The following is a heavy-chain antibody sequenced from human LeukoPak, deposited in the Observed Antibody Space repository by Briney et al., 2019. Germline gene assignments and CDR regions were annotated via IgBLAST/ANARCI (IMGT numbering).Heavy chain of an antibody. CDR1: GFTFEDYA. D-gene: IGHD3-3*01. J-gene: IGHJ4*02. Sequence: GGSLRLSCAASGFTFEDYAMHWVRQGPGKGLEWVSLISGNGNNIYYADSVKGRFTISRDNSKNSLYLQMNSLRTEDTALYYCAKDLPQYYDFWSGYCGGVDYWGQGTLVTVSS. CDR2: ISGNGNNI. CDR3: AKDLPQYYDFWSGYCGGVDY. V-gene: IGHV3-43*02.